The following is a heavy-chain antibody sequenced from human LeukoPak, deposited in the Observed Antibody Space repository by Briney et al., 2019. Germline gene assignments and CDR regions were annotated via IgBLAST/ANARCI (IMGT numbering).Heavy chain of an antibody. D-gene: IGHD1-26*01. CDR1: GFTFSSYG. Sequence: PGGSLRLSCAASGFTFSSYGMHWVRQAPGKGLEWVAVIWYDGSNKYYADSVKGRFTISRDNSKNTLYLQMNSLRAEDTAVYYCARVVGATSHFDYWGQGTLVTVSS. CDR3: ARVVGATSHFDY. V-gene: IGHV3-33*08. J-gene: IGHJ4*02. CDR2: IWYDGSNK.